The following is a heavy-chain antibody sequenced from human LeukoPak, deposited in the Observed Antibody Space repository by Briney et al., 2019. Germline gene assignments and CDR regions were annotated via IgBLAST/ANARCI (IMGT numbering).Heavy chain of an antibody. D-gene: IGHD3-22*01. V-gene: IGHV3-23*01. CDR3: ARGKPNGSGYPKLYYFDY. J-gene: IGHJ4*02. CDR1: GFTFSNYA. Sequence: GGSLRLSCAASGFTFSNYAMSWVRQAPGKGLEWVSAISGSGGNTYYADSVKGRFTISRDNSKNTLFLQMNSLRAEDTAVYYCARGKPNGSGYPKLYYFDYWGQGTLVTVSS. CDR2: ISGSGGNT.